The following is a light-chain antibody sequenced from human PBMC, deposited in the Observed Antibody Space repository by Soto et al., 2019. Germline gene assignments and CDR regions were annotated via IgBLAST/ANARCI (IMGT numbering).Light chain of an antibody. CDR2: EVR. J-gene: IGLJ2*01. CDR1: SSDVGGYNY. Sequence: QSALTQPASVSGSPGQSITISCTGTSSDVGGYNYVSWYQHHPGKAPKLLIYEVRNWPSGVSYRFSGSKSGNTASLTISGLQAEDEAEYYCASYTTSGSPVLFGGGTKLTVL. CDR3: ASYTTSGSPVL. V-gene: IGLV2-14*01.